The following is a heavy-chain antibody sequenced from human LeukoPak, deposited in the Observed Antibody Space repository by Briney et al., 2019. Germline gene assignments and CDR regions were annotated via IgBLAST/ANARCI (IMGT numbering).Heavy chain of an antibody. CDR2: ISVYNGNT. CDR3: AKMDSDSSGFFSN. J-gene: IGHJ4*02. Sequence: ASVKVSCKASGYSFTTYGISWLRQAPGHGLEWIAWISVYNGNTNYADKVRGRVLVTTDISATTAYLELKSLRYDDTGVFYCAKMDSDSSGFFSNWGQGTPVTVSS. CDR1: GYSFTTYG. V-gene: IGHV1-18*01. D-gene: IGHD3-22*01.